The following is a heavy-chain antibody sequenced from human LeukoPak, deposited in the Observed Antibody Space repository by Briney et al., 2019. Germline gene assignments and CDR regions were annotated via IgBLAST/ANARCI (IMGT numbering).Heavy chain of an antibody. CDR1: GITFSNYA. CDR2: ISGSGGST. Sequence: PGGSLRLSCAASGITFSNYAMSWVRQAPGKGLEWVSAISGSGGSTYYADSVKGRFTISRDNSKDTLYLQMNSLGVEDTAVYCCAKGKTGAGTGGHNFDYWGQGTLVTISS. J-gene: IGHJ4*02. V-gene: IGHV3-23*01. D-gene: IGHD6-19*01. CDR3: AKGKTGAGTGGHNFDY.